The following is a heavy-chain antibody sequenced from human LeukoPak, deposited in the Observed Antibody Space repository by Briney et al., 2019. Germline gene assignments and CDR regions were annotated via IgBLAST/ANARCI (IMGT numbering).Heavy chain of an antibody. D-gene: IGHD3-16*01. Sequence: SETLSLTCAVSGASISSHYWSWIRQPPGKGLEWIGYTSGSISDNPSLKSRVAVSVDPSQNQVSLSLTSVTAADTAVYYCARDRENHNLGVWYFDLWGRGTLVTVSS. CDR3: ARDRENHNLGVWYFDL. CDR1: GASISSHY. J-gene: IGHJ2*01. CDR2: TSGSI. V-gene: IGHV4-59*11.